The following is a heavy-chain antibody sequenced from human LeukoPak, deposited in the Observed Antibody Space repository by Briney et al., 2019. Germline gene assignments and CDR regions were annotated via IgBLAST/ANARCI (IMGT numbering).Heavy chain of an antibody. D-gene: IGHD5-12*01. J-gene: IGHJ4*02. CDR3: ARGTYSGYDPKDLNH. CDR2: IYYSGST. Sequence: PSETLSLTCTVSGGSISSSSYYWGWIRQPPGKGLEWIGSIYYSGSTYYNPSLKSRVTISVDTSKNQFSLKLSSVTAADTAVYYCARGTYSGYDPKDLNHWGQGTLVTVSS. V-gene: IGHV4-39*01. CDR1: GGSISSSSYY.